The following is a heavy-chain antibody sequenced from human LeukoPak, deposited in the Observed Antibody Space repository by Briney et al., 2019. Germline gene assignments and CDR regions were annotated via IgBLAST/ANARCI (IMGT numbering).Heavy chain of an antibody. CDR1: GFTFSTYG. J-gene: IGHJ5*02. CDR2: IRYDGNNK. V-gene: IGHV3-30*02. D-gene: IGHD1-14*01. CDR3: VKDNPLDP. Sequence: PGGSLRLSCAASGFTFSTYGMLWVRQAPGNGLEWVAFIRYDGNNKYYADSVKGRFTISRDDSKNTLFLYMNSLRVDDTAIYYCVKDNPLDPWGQGTLVTVSS.